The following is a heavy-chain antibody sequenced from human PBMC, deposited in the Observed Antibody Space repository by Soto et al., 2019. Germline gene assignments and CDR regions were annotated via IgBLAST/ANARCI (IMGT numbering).Heavy chain of an antibody. V-gene: IGHV3-7*01. Sequence: EVQVVESGGGLVQPGGSLRLSCVGSGFSFSSYWMNWVRQAPGGGLEWVANIKQDGNEKHFLDSVKGRFTISRENAKNSLFLEMNNLRVEDTAVYYCVSGSSGRNVGQFGDWGQGTLVTVSS. CDR1: GFSFSSYW. D-gene: IGHD6-19*01. CDR3: VSGSSGRNVGQFGD. J-gene: IGHJ4*02. CDR2: IKQDGNEK.